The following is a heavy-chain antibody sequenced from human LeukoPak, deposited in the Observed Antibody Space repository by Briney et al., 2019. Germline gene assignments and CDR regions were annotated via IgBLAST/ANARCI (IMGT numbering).Heavy chain of an antibody. Sequence: GGSLRLSCAASGFTFSSYGMHCVRQGPGKGLEWVGVISYDGSNKYYADSVKGRFIISRDNSKNTLCLQMNSLRAEDTAVYYCAINPDPYYDILTPFDYWGQGTLVTVSS. D-gene: IGHD3-9*01. CDR3: AINPDPYYDILTPFDY. CDR2: ISYDGSNK. CDR1: GFTFSSYG. J-gene: IGHJ4*02. V-gene: IGHV3-30*03.